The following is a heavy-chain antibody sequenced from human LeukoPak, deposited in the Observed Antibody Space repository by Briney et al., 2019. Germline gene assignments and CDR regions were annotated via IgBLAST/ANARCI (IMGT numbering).Heavy chain of an antibody. V-gene: IGHV4-38-2*01. J-gene: IGHJ4*02. Sequence: PSETLSLTCAVSGYSISSGYYCGWIRQPPGKGLEWIGSIYHSGSTYYNPSLKSRVTISVDTSKNQFSLKLSSVTAADTAVYYCARQTGVLRFLGWLPDQIDYWGQGTLVTVSS. CDR1: GYSISSGYY. CDR2: IYHSGST. D-gene: IGHD3-3*01. CDR3: ARQTGVLRFLGWLPDQIDY.